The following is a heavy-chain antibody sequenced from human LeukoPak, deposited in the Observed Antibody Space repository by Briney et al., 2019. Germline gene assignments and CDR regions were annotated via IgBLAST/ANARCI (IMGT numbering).Heavy chain of an antibody. V-gene: IGHV1-18*01. CDR3: ARKQCSSTSCYYWFDP. CDR2: ISAYNGNT. J-gene: IGHJ5*02. Sequence: GASVKVPCKASGYTFTSYGISWVRQAPGQGLEWMGWISAYNGNTNYAQKLQGRVTMTTDTSTSTAYMELRSLRSDDTAVYYCARKQCSSTSCYYWFDPWGQGTLVTVSS. D-gene: IGHD2-2*01. CDR1: GYTFTSYG.